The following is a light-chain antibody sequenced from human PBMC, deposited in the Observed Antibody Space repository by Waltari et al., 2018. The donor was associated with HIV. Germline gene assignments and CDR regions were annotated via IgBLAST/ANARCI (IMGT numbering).Light chain of an antibody. J-gene: IGLJ2*01. V-gene: IGLV2-14*03. CDR1: SSDVGGYKY. CDR2: EVS. Sequence: QSALTQPASVSGSPGQSITISCTGTSSDVGGYKYVSWYQQHPGKAPKLILYEVSERPSGISERFSGSKSGNTASLTLSGLQAEDEADYYCSSYSSTTTPVVFGGGTKLTVL. CDR3: SSYSSTTTPVV.